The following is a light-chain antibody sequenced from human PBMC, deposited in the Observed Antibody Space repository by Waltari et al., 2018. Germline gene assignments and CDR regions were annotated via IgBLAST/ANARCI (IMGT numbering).Light chain of an antibody. V-gene: IGLV2-8*01. Sequence: QSALTQPPSASGSPGQSVTISCTGTSSDVGGYNYVSWYQQHPGKAPKLMIYEVSTRPSGVPDRFSGSKSGNTASLTVSGLQAEGEADYYCSSYAGSNNYVFGTGTKVTVL. CDR1: SSDVGGYNY. CDR2: EVS. J-gene: IGLJ1*01. CDR3: SSYAGSNNYV.